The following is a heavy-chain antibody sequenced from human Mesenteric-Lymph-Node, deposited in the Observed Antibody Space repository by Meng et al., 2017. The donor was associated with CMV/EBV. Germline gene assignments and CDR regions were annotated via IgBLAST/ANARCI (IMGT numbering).Heavy chain of an antibody. CDR2: IKNDGNSA. CDR1: GFTFSTHW. V-gene: IGHV3-74*01. J-gene: IGHJ4*02. CDR3: ATGSQFYYDY. D-gene: IGHD3-3*01. Sequence: GGSLRLSCAASGFTFSTHWMHWVRQALGEGLVWVTLIKNDGNSALYADSVRGRFTISRDNAKNTVYLQMNSLRAEDTAVYFCATGSQFYYDYWGQGTLVTVSS.